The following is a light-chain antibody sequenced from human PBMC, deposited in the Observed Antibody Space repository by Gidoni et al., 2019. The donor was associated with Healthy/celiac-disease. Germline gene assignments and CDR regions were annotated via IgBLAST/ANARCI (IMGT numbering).Light chain of an antibody. V-gene: IGKV1-5*03. CDR3: QQYNSYCT. J-gene: IGKJ2*02. CDR2: KAS. Sequence: IQMTQSPSTLSASVGDRVTITCLSSQSISSWLAWYQQKPGKAPKLLIYKASSLESGVPSRFSGSGSGTEFTLTISSLQPDDFATYYCQQYNSYCTFXQXTKLEIK. CDR1: QSISSW.